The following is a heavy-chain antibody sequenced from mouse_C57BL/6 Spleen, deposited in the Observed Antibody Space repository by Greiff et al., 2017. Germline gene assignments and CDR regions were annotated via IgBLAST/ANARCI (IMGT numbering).Heavy chain of an antibody. CDR1: GHTFTSYW. J-gene: IGHJ3*01. D-gene: IGHD1-1*01. V-gene: IGHV1-53*01. CDR2: ITPSTGGT. CDR3: ARRDYYGSSPFAY. Sequence: VQLQQPGTELVKPGASVKLSCKASGHTFTSYWMHWVKQRPGQGLEWIGNITPSTGGTNYNEQFKSNDTLTVDKSCSTAYMQRSSLTSEDSAVYYCARRDYYGSSPFAYGGQGTLVTVAA.